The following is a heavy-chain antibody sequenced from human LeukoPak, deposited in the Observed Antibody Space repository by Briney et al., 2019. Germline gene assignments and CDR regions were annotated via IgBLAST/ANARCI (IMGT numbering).Heavy chain of an antibody. D-gene: IGHD3-10*01. Sequence: SVKVSCKASGGTFSSYAISWVRQAPGQGLEWMGGIIPILGTANYAQKFQGRVTITADKSTSTAYMELSSLRSEDTAVYYCARAPAYGSGSYFVVTATSDHAFDIWGQGTMVTVSS. CDR1: GGTFSSYA. J-gene: IGHJ3*02. CDR3: ARAPAYGSGSYFVVTATSDHAFDI. V-gene: IGHV1-69*10. CDR2: IIPILGTA.